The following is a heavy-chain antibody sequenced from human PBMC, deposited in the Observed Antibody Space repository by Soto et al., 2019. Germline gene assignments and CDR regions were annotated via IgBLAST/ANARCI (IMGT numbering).Heavy chain of an antibody. J-gene: IGHJ4*02. CDR1: GYTFTSYY. CDR3: ARDLAGQYGYGDFQYYFDY. CDR2: INPSGGGT. D-gene: IGHD4-17*01. V-gene: IGHV1-46*01. Sequence: QVQLVQSGAEVKKPGASVKVSCKASGYTFTSYYMHWVRQAPGQGLEWMGIINPSGGGTSYAQKFQGRVTMTRDTSTSTVYMELSSLRSEDTAVYYCARDLAGQYGYGDFQYYFDYWGQGTLVTVSS.